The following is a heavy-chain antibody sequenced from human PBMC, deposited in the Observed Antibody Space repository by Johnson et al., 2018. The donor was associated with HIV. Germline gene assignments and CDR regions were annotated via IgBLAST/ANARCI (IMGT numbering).Heavy chain of an antibody. CDR2: TSYDGTHN. V-gene: IGHV3-30*18. J-gene: IGHJ3*01. CDR1: GFAFSNFA. Sequence: QMHLVESGGGVVQPGRSLRLSCAASGFAFSNFAMHWVRQAPGKGLEWVAVTSYDGTHNYYADSVKDRFTISRDNSKNTLYLQMNSLRAEDTAVYYCAKSGLFVLVVYAPDVFDVWGQGTMVTVSS. CDR3: AKSGLFVLVVYAPDVFDV. D-gene: IGHD2-8*02.